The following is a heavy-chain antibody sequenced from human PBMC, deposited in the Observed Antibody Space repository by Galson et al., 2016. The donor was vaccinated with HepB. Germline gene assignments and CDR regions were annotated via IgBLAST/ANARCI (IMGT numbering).Heavy chain of an antibody. V-gene: IGHV3-21*01. CDR2: TSSSSSSI. Sequence: SLRLSCAASGFTFSDYGMHWVRQAPGKGLEWISSTSSSSSSIYYADSVKGRFTVSRDNAKNSLFLQMNTLRAEDTAVYYCASPRGRLVMPPDYWGQGTLVTVSS. CDR1: GFTFSDYG. D-gene: IGHD6-6*01. J-gene: IGHJ4*02. CDR3: ASPRGRLVMPPDY.